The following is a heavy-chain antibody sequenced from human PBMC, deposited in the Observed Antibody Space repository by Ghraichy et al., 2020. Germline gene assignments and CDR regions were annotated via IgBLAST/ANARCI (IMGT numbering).Heavy chain of an antibody. Sequence: SETLSLTCTVSGGSISSGSYYWSWIRQPAGKGLEWIGRIYTSGSTNYNPSLKSRVTISVDTSKNQFSLKLSSVTAADTAVYYCARSKAAAFTYYYDSSGYYSFDYWGQGTLVTVSS. J-gene: IGHJ4*02. CDR1: GGSISSGSYY. CDR3: ARSKAAAFTYYYDSSGYYSFDY. CDR2: IYTSGST. D-gene: IGHD3-22*01. V-gene: IGHV4-61*02.